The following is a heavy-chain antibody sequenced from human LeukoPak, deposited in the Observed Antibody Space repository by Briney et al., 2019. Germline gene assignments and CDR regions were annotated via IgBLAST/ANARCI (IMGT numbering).Heavy chain of an antibody. Sequence: PSQTLSLTCAVSGGPISGSRYYWSWVRQYPGKGLEWIGYIYSSGTAYYHPSFKSRATISLNTSKNQFSLRLSLATVADTAVYYCARDGGIVDTPPGGGMDVWGQGTTVTDSS. CDR1: GGPISGSRYY. J-gene: IGHJ6*02. CDR3: ARDGGIVDTPPGGGMDV. CDR2: IYSSGTA. D-gene: IGHD5-12*01. V-gene: IGHV4-31*11.